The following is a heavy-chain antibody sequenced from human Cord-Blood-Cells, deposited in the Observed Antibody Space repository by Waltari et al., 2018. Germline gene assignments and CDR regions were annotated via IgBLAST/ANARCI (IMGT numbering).Heavy chain of an antibody. J-gene: IGHJ4*02. V-gene: IGHV4-34*01. CDR3: ARRVVRGVIDY. CDR1: GGSFSGYY. D-gene: IGHD3-10*01. CDR2: INHMGST. Sequence: QVQLQQWGAGLLKPSETLSLTCAVYGGSFSGYYWSWIRQPPGKGLEWIGEINHMGSTTYNPSLKSRVTISVDTSKNQFSLKLSSVTAADTAVYYCARRVVRGVIDYWGQGTLVTVSS.